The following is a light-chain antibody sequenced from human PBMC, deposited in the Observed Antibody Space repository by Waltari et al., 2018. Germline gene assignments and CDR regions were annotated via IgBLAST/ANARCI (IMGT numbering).Light chain of an antibody. CDR1: QSVSSY. J-gene: IGKJ2*01. Sequence: EIVLTQSPATLSLSPGERAILSRRASQSVSSYLAWYQQKPGQAPRLLIYDASNRATGIPARFSGSGSGTDFTLTISSLEPEDFAVYYCQQRSNWPKMYTFGQGTKLEIK. V-gene: IGKV3-11*01. CDR2: DAS. CDR3: QQRSNWPKMYT.